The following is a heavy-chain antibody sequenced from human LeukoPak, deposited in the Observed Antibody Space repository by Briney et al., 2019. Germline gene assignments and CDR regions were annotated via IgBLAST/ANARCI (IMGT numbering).Heavy chain of an antibody. CDR2: KSSSSSYI. Sequence: GGSLRLSCAASGFTFSSYSMNWVRQAPGKGLEWVSSKSSSSSYIYYADSVKGRLTISRDNAKNSLYLQMNSLRAEDTAVYYCASPLGKNYDILTGYPDYWGQGTLVTVSS. V-gene: IGHV3-21*01. J-gene: IGHJ4*02. CDR1: GFTFSSYS. D-gene: IGHD3-9*01. CDR3: ASPLGKNYDILTGYPDY.